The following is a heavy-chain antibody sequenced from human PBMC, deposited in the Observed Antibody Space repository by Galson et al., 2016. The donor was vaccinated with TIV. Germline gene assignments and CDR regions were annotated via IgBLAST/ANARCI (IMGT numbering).Heavy chain of an antibody. Sequence: PALVKPTQTLTLTCTFSGFSLTTSGMCVSWIRQPPGKALEWLARIAWDDDKYYSTSLRTRLTISKGTSKNQVVLTMTNMDPVDTATYYCARRGPRGDTDYWGQGTFVTVSS. V-gene: IGHV2-70*11. CDR1: GFSLTTSGMC. CDR3: ARRGPRGDTDY. CDR2: IAWDDDK. J-gene: IGHJ4*02.